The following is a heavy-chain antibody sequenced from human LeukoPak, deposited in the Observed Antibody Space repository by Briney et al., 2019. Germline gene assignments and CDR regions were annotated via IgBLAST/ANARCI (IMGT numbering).Heavy chain of an antibody. V-gene: IGHV4-30-4*01. CDR2: IYYSGST. CDR3: ARRRGPNSITMVRGVKYGMDV. J-gene: IGHJ6*02. D-gene: IGHD3-10*01. Sequence: PSETLSLTCTVSGGSISSGDYYWSWIRQPPGKGLEWIGYIYYSGSTYYNPSLKSRVTISVDTSKNQFSLKLSSVTAADTAVYYCARRRGPNSITMVRGVKYGMDVWGQGTTVTVSS. CDR1: GGSISSGDYY.